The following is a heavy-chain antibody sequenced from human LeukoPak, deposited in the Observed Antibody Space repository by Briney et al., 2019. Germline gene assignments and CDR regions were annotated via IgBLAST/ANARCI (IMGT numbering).Heavy chain of an antibody. D-gene: IGHD5-12*01. V-gene: IGHV3-53*01. J-gene: IGHJ3*02. CDR3: ARGIGVGYDIDAFDI. CDR1: GFTVSSNY. Sequence: QAGGSLRLSCAASGFTVSSNYMSWVRQAPGKGLEWVSLIYSGGRTYYADSVKGRFTISRDNSKNTLYLQMNSLRAEDTAVYYCARGIGVGYDIDAFDIWGQGTMVTVSS. CDR2: IYSGGRT.